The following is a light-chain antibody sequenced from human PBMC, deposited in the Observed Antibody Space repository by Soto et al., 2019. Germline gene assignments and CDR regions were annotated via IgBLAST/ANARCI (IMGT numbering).Light chain of an antibody. J-gene: IGKJ5*01. CDR3: QQRSNWPSIT. V-gene: IGKV3D-20*02. Sequence: EIVLTQSPCTLSLSPGERATLSCRASQSVSSSYLAWYQQKPGQAPRLLIYGASSRATGIPDRFSGSGSGTDFTLTINSLEPEDFAVYYCQQRSNWPSITFGQGTRLEIK. CDR1: QSVSSSY. CDR2: GAS.